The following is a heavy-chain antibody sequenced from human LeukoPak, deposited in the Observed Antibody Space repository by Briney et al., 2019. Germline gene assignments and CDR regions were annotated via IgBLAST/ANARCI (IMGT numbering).Heavy chain of an antibody. CDR1: GGSFSGYY. J-gene: IGHJ4*02. CDR2: INHSGST. D-gene: IGHD3-22*01. CDR3: ARGYIGYYYDSSGLDY. Sequence: SETLSLTCAVYGGSFSGYYWSWIRQPPGKGLEWIGEINHSGSTNYNPSLKSRVTISVDTSKNQFSLKLSSVTAVDTAVYYCARGYIGYYYDSSGLDYWGQGTLVTVSS. V-gene: IGHV4-34*01.